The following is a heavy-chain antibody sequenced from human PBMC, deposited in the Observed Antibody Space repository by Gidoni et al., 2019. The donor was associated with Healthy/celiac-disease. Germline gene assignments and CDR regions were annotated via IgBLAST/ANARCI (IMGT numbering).Heavy chain of an antibody. Sequence: EVQLLESGGGLVQPGGSLRLSCAASGFPFSSYAMSWVRQAPGKGLEWFSAISGSGGSTYYADSVKGRFTISRDNSKNTLYLQMNSLRAEDTAVYYCAKDCGGDCYSWSHSNARFDYWGQGTLVTVSS. J-gene: IGHJ4*02. CDR2: ISGSGGST. V-gene: IGHV3-23*01. CDR3: AKDCGGDCYSWSHSNARFDY. D-gene: IGHD2-21*02. CDR1: GFPFSSYA.